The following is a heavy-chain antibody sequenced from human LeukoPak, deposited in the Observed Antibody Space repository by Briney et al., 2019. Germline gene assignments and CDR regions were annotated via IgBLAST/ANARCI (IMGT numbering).Heavy chain of an antibody. CDR1: GGSIRSYY. CDR2: IYYTGST. D-gene: IGHD3-22*01. V-gene: IGHV4-59*01. J-gene: IGHJ5*02. CDR3: AREGSSGYYFNWFDP. Sequence: SETLSLTCTVSGGSIRSYYWSWIRQPPGKGLEWIGYIYYTGSTNYNPSLKSRVTISVDTSKNQFSLKLSSVTAADTAVYYCAREGSSGYYFNWFDPWGQGTQVTVSS.